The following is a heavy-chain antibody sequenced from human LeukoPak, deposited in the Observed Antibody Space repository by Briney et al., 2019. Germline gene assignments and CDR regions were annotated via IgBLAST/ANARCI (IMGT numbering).Heavy chain of an antibody. CDR3: AKVMTHSGYRYYLDY. CDR1: GFTFSSYG. V-gene: IGHV3-33*06. J-gene: IGHJ4*02. Sequence: GGSLRLSCAASGFTFSSYGMHWVRQAPGKGLEWVAVIWYDGSNKYYADSVKGRFTISRDNSKNTLYLQMNSLRAEDTAVYYCAKVMTHSGYRYYLDYWGQGTLVTVSS. D-gene: IGHD5-12*01. CDR2: IWYDGSNK.